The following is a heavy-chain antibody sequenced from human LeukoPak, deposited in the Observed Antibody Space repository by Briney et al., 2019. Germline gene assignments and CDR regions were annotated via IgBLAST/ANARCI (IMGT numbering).Heavy chain of an antibody. V-gene: IGHV3-7*01. J-gene: IGHJ4*02. D-gene: IGHD3-3*01. CDR2: IKQDGTEK. CDR3: ARYRWSGGQRLDY. Sequence: GGSLRLSCAASGFTFSTYWMTWVRQAPGKGLEWVANIKQDGTEKYYVDSVKGRFTVSRDNAKNSLYLQMNSLRAEDTAVYYCARYRWSGGQRLDYWGQGTLVTVSS. CDR1: GFTFSTYW.